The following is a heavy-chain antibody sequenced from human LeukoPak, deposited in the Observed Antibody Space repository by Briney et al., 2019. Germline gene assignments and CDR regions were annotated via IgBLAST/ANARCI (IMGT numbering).Heavy chain of an antibody. CDR3: ARWGYFDSSGYFVVDY. Sequence: SETLSLTCTVSGGSISTSNYYWIWIRQPPGKGLEWIGSISYSGSTAYNPSLESRVTMSVDTSKNHISLKMTSVTAADTATYYCARWGYFDSSGYFVVDYWGQGALVTVSS. V-gene: IGHV4-39*07. J-gene: IGHJ4*02. CDR1: GGSISTSNYY. CDR2: ISYSGST. D-gene: IGHD3-22*01.